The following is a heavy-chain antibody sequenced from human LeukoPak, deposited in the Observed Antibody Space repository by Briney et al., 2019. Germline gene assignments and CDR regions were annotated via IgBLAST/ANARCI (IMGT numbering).Heavy chain of an antibody. V-gene: IGHV4-59*10. D-gene: IGHD1-26*01. CDR3: AADSGSYWASFDY. CDR2: IYTSGST. CDR1: GGSFSGYY. J-gene: IGHJ4*02. Sequence: KASETLSLTCAVYGGSFSGYYWSWIRQPAGKGLEWIGRIYTSGSTNYNPSLKSRVTISVDTSKNQFSLKLSSVTAADTAVYYCAADSGSYWASFDYWGQGTLVTVSS.